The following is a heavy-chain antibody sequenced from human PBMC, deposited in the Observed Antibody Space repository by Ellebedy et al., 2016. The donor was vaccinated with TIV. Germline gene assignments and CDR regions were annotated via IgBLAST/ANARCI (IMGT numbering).Heavy chain of an antibody. CDR3: ARGKAGPLGEDAFDI. D-gene: IGHD3-10*01. Sequence: ASVKVSCKASSGYTFTKDYIHWVRQAPGQGLEWMGAINPSGYRTTYAQKFQGRVTMTWETSTSTVYMDLSGLRSEDTAIYYCARGKAGPLGEDAFDIWGQGILLTVSS. CDR1: GYTFTKDY. V-gene: IGHV1-46*01. J-gene: IGHJ3*02. CDR2: INPSGYRT.